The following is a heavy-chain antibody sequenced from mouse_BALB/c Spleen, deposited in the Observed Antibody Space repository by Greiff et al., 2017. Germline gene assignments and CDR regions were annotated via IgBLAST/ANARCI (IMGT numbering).Heavy chain of an antibody. V-gene: IGHV1-4*01. CDR3: APLYGSSLPWYFDV. CDR1: GYTFTSYT. D-gene: IGHD1-1*01. J-gene: IGHJ1*01. CDR2: INPSSGYT. Sequence: QVQLQQSGAELARPGASVKMSCKASGYTFTSYTMHWIKQRPGQGLEWIGYINPSSGYTNYNQKFKDKATLTADKSSNTAYLQLSSLTSEDTAVYYCAPLYGSSLPWYFDVWGAGTTVTVSS.